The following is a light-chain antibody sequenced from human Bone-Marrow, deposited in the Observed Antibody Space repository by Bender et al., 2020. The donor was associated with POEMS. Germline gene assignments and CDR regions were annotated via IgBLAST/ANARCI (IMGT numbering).Light chain of an antibody. J-gene: IGLJ2*01. CDR3: SSYAGSYVV. CDR1: SSDVGAYEY. CDR2: DVT. V-gene: IGLV2-11*01. Sequence: QSALTQPRSVSGSPGQSVTISCTGTSSDVGAYEYVSWYQQHPGKAPKPLIYDVTIRPSGVPDRFSGSKSGNAASLTISWLQADDEADYYCSSYAGSYVVLGGGTELTVL.